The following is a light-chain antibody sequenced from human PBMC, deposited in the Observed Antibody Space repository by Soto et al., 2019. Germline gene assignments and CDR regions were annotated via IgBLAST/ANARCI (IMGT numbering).Light chain of an antibody. CDR3: QKYGDWPPYWT. J-gene: IGKJ1*01. Sequence: EIVMTQSPATLSVSPGERATLSCRASQSFSNNLAWFQQQPGQAPRLLFYGASTRATGIPARFSASGSGTEFTLTISSLQSEDFAVYYCQKYGDWPPYWTFGQGTKVDIK. CDR2: GAS. CDR1: QSFSNN. V-gene: IGKV3-15*01.